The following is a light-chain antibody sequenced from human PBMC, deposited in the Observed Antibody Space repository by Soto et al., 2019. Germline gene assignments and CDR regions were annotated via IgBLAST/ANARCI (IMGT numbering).Light chain of an antibody. Sequence: EIVLTQSPATLSLSPGERATLSCSASQSVSSYLAWYQQSPGQAPRLLIYDASNRATGIPARFSGSGSGTDFTLTISSLEPEDFAVYYCQQRGNWPWTFGQGTKVEIK. CDR2: DAS. V-gene: IGKV3-11*01. CDR1: QSVSSY. J-gene: IGKJ1*01. CDR3: QQRGNWPWT.